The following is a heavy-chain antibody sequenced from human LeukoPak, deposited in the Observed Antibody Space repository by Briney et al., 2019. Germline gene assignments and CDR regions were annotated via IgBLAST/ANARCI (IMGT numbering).Heavy chain of an antibody. CDR2: INHSGGT. CDR1: GGTFGGYY. D-gene: IGHD6-6*01. J-gene: IGHJ4*02. Sequence: PSETLSLTCAVYGGTFGGYYWNWIRQAPGKGLEWIGKINHSGGTNYNPALKSLVTISIDTSKNQISLQLSSVTAADTAVYFCARNSAYSTSSGVNSWGQGTLVT. CDR3: ARNSAYSTSSGVNS. V-gene: IGHV4-34*01.